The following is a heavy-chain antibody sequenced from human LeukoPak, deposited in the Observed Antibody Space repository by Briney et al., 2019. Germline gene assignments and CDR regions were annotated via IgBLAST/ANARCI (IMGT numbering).Heavy chain of an antibody. V-gene: IGHV4-39*01. CDR2: IYYSGST. Sequence: SETLSLTCTVSGGSISSSSFYWGWIRQPPGKGLVCIGGIYYSGSTYCNPSLKSRVTISVDTSKNQFSLKLSSVTAADTAVYYCARRPGGYDFWSGYYTDNWFDPWGQGTLVTVSS. CDR1: GGSISSSSFY. D-gene: IGHD3-3*01. CDR3: ARRPGGYDFWSGYYTDNWFDP. J-gene: IGHJ5*02.